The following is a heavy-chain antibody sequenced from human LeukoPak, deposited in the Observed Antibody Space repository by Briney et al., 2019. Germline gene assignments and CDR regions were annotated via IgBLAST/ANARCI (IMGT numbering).Heavy chain of an antibody. CDR1: GFTFSSYS. J-gene: IGHJ4*02. CDR2: ISSSSSYI. CDR3: ARVAGDDY. Sequence: KPGGSLRLSCASSGFTFSSYSRNWGRQPPEKGLEWVSSISSSSSYIYYADSVKGRFTIARDNVKNSLYLQMNSLRAEDTAVYYCARVAGDDYWGQGTLVTVSS. V-gene: IGHV3-21*01. D-gene: IGHD6-19*01.